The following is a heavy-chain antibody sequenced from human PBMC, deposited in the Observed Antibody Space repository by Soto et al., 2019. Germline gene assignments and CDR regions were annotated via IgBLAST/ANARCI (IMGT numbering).Heavy chain of an antibody. CDR2: LSDGGGST. Sequence: EVQLLESGGGLVQPGGSLRLSCAASGFTFSNYARSWVRQAPGKGLEWVSGLSDGGGSTFDADSVKGRFTISRDNDKNTLYLQMSSLRAEDTAVYYWAKEGNPSPYNWFDPWGQGTLVTVSS. J-gene: IGHJ5*02. CDR1: GFTFSNYA. D-gene: IGHD2-2*01. V-gene: IGHV3-23*01. CDR3: AKEGNPSPYNWFDP.